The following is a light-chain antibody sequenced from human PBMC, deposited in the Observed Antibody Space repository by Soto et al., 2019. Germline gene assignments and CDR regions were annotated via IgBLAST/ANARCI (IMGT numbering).Light chain of an antibody. CDR1: QTISSW. CDR3: QHYNRYSEE. Sequence: DIQMTQSPSTLSGSVGDRVTITCRASQTISSWLAWYQQKPGKAPKLLIYKASTLKSGVPSRFTGSGSGTEFALTISSLQPDDFETYYCQHYNRYSEEFCQGP. CDR2: KAS. V-gene: IGKV1-5*03. J-gene: IGKJ1*01.